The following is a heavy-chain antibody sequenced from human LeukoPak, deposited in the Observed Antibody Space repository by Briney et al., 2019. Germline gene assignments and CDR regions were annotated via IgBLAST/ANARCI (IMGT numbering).Heavy chain of an antibody. D-gene: IGHD3-3*01. V-gene: IGHV3-21*01. J-gene: IGHJ3*02. Sequence: GGSLRLSCAASGFTFSSYSMNWVRQAPGKGLEWVSSISSSSSYIYYADSVKGRFTISRDNAKNSLYLQMNSLRAEDTAVYYCARGVDFWSGYSYDDAFDIWGQGTMVTVSS. CDR2: ISSSSSYI. CDR1: GFTFSSYS. CDR3: ARGVDFWSGYSYDDAFDI.